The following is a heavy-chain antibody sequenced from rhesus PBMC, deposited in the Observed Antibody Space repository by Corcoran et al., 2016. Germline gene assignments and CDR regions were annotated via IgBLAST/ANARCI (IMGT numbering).Heavy chain of an antibody. Sequence: EVQVVESGGGLVQPGGSLRLSCAASGFTFSNYWMSWVRQAPGKGLDWVGRIKNKADGGTAAYAESGKGRFTISRDDSKTTLYLQMNSVNTEDTAVYYCTRALPGQYNRFDVWGPGVLVTVSS. CDR3: TRALPGQYNRFDV. V-gene: IGHV3-16*02. J-gene: IGHJ5-1*01. CDR1: GFTFSNYW. CDR2: IKNKADGGTA.